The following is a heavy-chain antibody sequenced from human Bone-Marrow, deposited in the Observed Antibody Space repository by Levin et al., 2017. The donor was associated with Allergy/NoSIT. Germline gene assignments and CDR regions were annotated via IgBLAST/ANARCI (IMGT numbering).Heavy chain of an antibody. Sequence: SETLSLTCSVSGGSVRSDNYYWSWIRQPPGKRLEWIGYVSYSGTTTYSPSLESRVTISLGASENHFSLRLTSVTAADTAVYYCARDHGDSSDAFAIWGQGTMVTVSS. J-gene: IGHJ3*02. CDR2: VSYSGTT. CDR1: GGSVRSDNYY. V-gene: IGHV4-61*03. D-gene: IGHD4-17*01. CDR3: ARDHGDSSDAFAI.